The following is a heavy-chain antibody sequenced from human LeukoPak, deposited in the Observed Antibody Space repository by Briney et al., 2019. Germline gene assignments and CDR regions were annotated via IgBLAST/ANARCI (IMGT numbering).Heavy chain of an antibody. V-gene: IGHV4-4*02. J-gene: IGHJ3*02. D-gene: IGHD6-13*01. CDR2: IFHSGST. Sequence: SGTLSLTCAVSGGSISSAYWWSWVRQPPGKGLEWMGEIFHSGSTNYNPSLKSRVTISVDKSKNQFSLKLSSVTAADTALYYCARVAVIAAAGNTFDIWGQGTMVTVSS. CDR1: GGSISSAYW. CDR3: ARVAVIAAAGNTFDI.